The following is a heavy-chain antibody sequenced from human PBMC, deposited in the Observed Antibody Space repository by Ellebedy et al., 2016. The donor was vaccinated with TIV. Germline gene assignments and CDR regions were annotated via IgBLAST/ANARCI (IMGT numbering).Heavy chain of an antibody. J-gene: IGHJ4*02. CDR2: IIPILGIA. V-gene: IGHV1-69*04. CDR1: GGTFSSYA. D-gene: IGHD1-26*01. CDR3: ARVNSVGAYFDY. Sequence: SVKVSCXASGGTFSSYAISWVRQAPGQGLEWMGRIIPILGIANYAQKFQGRVTITADKSTSTAYMELSSLRSEDTAVYYCARVNSVGAYFDYWGQGTLVTVSS.